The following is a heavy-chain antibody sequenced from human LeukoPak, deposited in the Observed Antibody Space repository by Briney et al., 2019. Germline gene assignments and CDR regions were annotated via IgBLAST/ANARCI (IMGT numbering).Heavy chain of an antibody. CDR3: AQGGLRFLTY. D-gene: IGHD3-3*01. J-gene: IGHJ4*02. CDR2: ISSSGSTI. CDR1: GFTFSSYW. Sequence: TGGSLRLSCAASGFTFSSYWMSWVRQAPGKWLEWVSYISSSGSTIYYADSVKGRFTISRDNAKNSLYLQMNSLRAEDTAVYYCAQGGLRFLTYWGQGTLVTVSS. V-gene: IGHV3-48*04.